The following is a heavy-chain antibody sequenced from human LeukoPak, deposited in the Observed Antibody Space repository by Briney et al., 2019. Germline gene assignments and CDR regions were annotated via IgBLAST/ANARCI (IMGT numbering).Heavy chain of an antibody. CDR3: ARDSCGGGSCYYKYFDY. CDR2: IYTSGST. D-gene: IGHD2-15*01. J-gene: IGHJ4*02. V-gene: IGHV4-4*07. CDR1: GGSFSGYY. Sequence: PSETLSLTCAVFGGSFSGYYWSWIRQHPGKGLEWIGRIYTSGSTNYNPSLKSRVTMSVDTSKNQFSLKLSSVTAADTALNYCARDSCGGGSCYYKYFDYWGQGTLVTVSS.